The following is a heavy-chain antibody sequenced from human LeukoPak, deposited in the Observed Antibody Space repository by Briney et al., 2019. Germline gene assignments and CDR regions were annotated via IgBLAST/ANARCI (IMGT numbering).Heavy chain of an antibody. CDR2: ISYDGSNK. J-gene: IGHJ4*02. CDR3: AKDKLDY. CDR1: GFTFSSYG. Sequence: GRSLRLSCAASGFTFSSYGMHWVRQAPGKGLEWVAVISYDGSNKYYADSVKGRFTISRDNSKNTLHLQMNSLRAEDTAVYYCAKDKLDYWGQGTLVTVSS. V-gene: IGHV3-30*18.